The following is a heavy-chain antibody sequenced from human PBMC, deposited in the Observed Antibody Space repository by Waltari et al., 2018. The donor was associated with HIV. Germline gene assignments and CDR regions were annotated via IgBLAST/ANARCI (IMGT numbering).Heavy chain of an antibody. D-gene: IGHD3-16*01. J-gene: IGHJ4*02. CDR2: ISYQGGT. Sequence: QVQLRESGPGLVKPSETLSLTCTVSGASISSGNFCWSWILQQPEKGLEWLGYISYQGGTYKNPSLKKPSSISAGPANHQVSPGLNSVTAADTAVYYWAGIRLNPRGDFENWGQGTQVTVSS. V-gene: IGHV4-31*01. CDR1: GASISSGNFC. CDR3: AGIRLNPRGDFEN.